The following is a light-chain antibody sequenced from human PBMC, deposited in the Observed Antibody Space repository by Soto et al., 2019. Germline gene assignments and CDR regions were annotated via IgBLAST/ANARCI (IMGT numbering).Light chain of an antibody. Sequence: QSVLTQPPSVSAAPGQKVTISCSGSSSNLGKSYVSWYQQFPGTAPKLLIYDNDKRPSGIPDRFSGSKSGTSATLGITGLQTGDEADFYCATWDYSLSDVVFGGGTKVTVL. CDR3: ATWDYSLSDVV. CDR1: SSNLGKSY. J-gene: IGLJ2*01. V-gene: IGLV1-51*01. CDR2: DND.